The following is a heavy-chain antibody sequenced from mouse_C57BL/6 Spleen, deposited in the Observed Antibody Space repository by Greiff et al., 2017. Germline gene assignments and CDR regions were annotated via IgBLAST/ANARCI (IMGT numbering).Heavy chain of an antibody. CDR3: TRGAESYAMDY. CDR1: GYTFTDYE. CDR2: IDPETGGT. Sequence: QVQLKESGAELVRPGASVTLSCKASGYTFTDYEMHWVKQTPVHGLEWIGAIDPETGGTAYNQKFKGKAILTADKSSSTAYMELRSLTSEDSAVYYCTRGAESYAMDYWGQGTSVTVSS. J-gene: IGHJ4*01. V-gene: IGHV1-15*01.